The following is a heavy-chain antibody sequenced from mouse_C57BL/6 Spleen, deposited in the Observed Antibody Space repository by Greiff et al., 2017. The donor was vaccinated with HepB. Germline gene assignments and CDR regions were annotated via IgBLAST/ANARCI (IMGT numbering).Heavy chain of an antibody. CDR3: VRDTPDYYGSSYPYYFDY. Sequence: DVKLQESGGGLVQPKGSLKLSCAASGFTFNTYAMHWVRQAPGKGLEWVARIRSKSSNYATYYADSVKDRFTISRDDSQSMLYLQMNNLKTEDTAMYYCVRDTPDYYGSSYPYYFDYWGQGTTLTVSS. CDR1: GFTFNTYA. V-gene: IGHV10-3*01. J-gene: IGHJ2*01. CDR2: IRSKSSNYAT. D-gene: IGHD1-1*01.